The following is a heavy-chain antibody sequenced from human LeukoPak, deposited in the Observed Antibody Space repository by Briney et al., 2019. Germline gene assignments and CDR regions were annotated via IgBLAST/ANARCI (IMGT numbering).Heavy chain of an antibody. CDR3: ATSLSGWGTYHYMDV. Sequence: GGSLRLSCAASGFTFSSYEMNWVRQAPGRGLERVSYISSSGTTIYYADSVKGRFTLSRDSAQNSLYLHMNSLRAEDTAVYYCATSLSGWGTYHYMDVWGKGTTVTITS. D-gene: IGHD6-19*01. J-gene: IGHJ6*03. CDR1: GFTFSSYE. CDR2: ISSSGTTI. V-gene: IGHV3-48*03.